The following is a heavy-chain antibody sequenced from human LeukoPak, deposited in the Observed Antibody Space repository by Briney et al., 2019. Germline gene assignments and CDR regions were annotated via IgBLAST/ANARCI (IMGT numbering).Heavy chain of an antibody. J-gene: IGHJ1*01. CDR1: GFNFSIHW. CDR3: ARGWAAIPD. Sequence: GGSLRLSCAASGFNFSIHWMTWVRQAPGKGLEWVANIPDDGSETNYVDSVKGRFIISRDNAKNLLSLQMSSLREEDTALYYCARGWAAIPDWGQGTLVTVSS. V-gene: IGHV3-7*01. CDR2: IPDDGSET. D-gene: IGHD2-15*01.